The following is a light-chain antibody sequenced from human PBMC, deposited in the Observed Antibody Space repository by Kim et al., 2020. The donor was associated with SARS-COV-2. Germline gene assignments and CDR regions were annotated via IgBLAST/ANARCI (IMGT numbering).Light chain of an antibody. CDR3: QQTYTVPFT. CDR1: QSITSY. V-gene: IGKV1-39*01. Sequence: SASVGDRVTITCRARQSITSYLNWFQQKPGKAPKLMIYASSTLQSGVPSRFSGGVSGADFTLTISGLQPEYFATYYCQQTYTVPFTFGQGNKLEIK. J-gene: IGKJ2*01. CDR2: ASS.